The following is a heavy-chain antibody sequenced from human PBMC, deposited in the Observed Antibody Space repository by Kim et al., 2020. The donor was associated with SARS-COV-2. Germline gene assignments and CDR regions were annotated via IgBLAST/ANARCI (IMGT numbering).Heavy chain of an antibody. CDR1: GYTFTGYY. CDR2: INPNSGGT. D-gene: IGHD6-13*01. CDR3: ARDQPSSSWYVEYYYYGMDV. J-gene: IGHJ6*02. V-gene: IGHV1-2*02. Sequence: ASVKVSCKASGYTFTGYYMHWVRQAPGQGLEWMGWINPNSGGTNYAQKFQGRVTMTRDTSISTAYMELSRLRSDDTAVYYCARDQPSSSWYVEYYYYGMDVWGQGTTVTVSS.